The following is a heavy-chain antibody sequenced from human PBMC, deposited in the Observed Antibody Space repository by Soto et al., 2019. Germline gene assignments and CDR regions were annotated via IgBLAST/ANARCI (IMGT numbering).Heavy chain of an antibody. CDR1: GYTFTGYY. Sequence: ASVKVSCKASGYTFTGYYMHWVRQAPGQGLEWMGWINPNSGGTNYAQKFQGWVTMTRDRSISTAYMELSRLRSDDTAVYYCARGDVVVPAATYYYYYMDVWGKGTTVTVSS. V-gene: IGHV1-2*04. CDR3: ARGDVVVPAATYYYYYMDV. CDR2: INPNSGGT. J-gene: IGHJ6*03. D-gene: IGHD2-2*01.